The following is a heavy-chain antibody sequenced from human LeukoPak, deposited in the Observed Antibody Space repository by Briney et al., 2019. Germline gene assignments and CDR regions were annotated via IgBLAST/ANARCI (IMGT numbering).Heavy chain of an antibody. Sequence: GGSLRLSCAASGLTSSSYSMNWVRQAPGKGLGWVSSISSSSSYIYYADSVKGRFTISRDNAKNSLYLQMNSLRAEDTAVYYWARRGDCSSTSCYPDYWGQGTPVTVSS. V-gene: IGHV3-21*01. J-gene: IGHJ4*02. CDR1: GLTSSSYS. D-gene: IGHD2-2*01. CDR3: ARRGDCSSTSCYPDY. CDR2: ISSSSSYI.